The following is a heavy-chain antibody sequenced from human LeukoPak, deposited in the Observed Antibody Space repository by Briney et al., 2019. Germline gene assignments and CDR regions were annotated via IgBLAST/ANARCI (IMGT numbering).Heavy chain of an antibody. D-gene: IGHD6-13*01. V-gene: IGHV3-11*06. CDR2: ISSSSSYT. J-gene: IGHJ5*02. CDR3: ARMAAAGTKFDP. CDR1: GFTFSDYY. Sequence: PGGSLRLSCAASGFTFSDYYMSWIRQAPGKGLEWVSYISSSSSYTNYADSEKGRFTISRDNAKNSLYLQMNSLRAEDTAVYYCARMAAAGTKFDPWGQGTLVTVSS.